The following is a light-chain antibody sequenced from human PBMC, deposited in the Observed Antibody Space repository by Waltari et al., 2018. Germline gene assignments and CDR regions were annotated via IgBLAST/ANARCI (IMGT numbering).Light chain of an antibody. Sequence: SYELTQPPSVSVSPGQTASIPCPGDKLGDKYPSWYQQKPGQPPVLVIYQDSKRPSGIPERFSGSKSANTATLSISGTQAMDEADYYCQAWDSSTAYVFGTGTKVTVL. V-gene: IGLV3-1*01. CDR1: KLGDKY. J-gene: IGLJ1*01. CDR2: QDS. CDR3: QAWDSSTAYV.